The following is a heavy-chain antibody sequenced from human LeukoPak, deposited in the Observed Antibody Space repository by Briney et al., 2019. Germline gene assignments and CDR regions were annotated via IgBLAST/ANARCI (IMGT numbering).Heavy chain of an antibody. D-gene: IGHD1-26*01. J-gene: IGHJ4*02. CDR3: AREGSYRPLDY. CDR1: GGSISRYY. CDR2: IYTSGST. V-gene: IGHV4-4*07. Sequence: SQTLSLTCTVSGGSISRYYWSWIRQPAGKGLEWIGRIYTSGSTNYHPSLMSRVTMSVDTSKHQFSLNLSSVTAADTAVYYCAREGSYRPLDYWGQGTLVTVSS.